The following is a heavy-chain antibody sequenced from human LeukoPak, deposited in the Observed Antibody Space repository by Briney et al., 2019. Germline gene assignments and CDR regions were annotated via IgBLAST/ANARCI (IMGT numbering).Heavy chain of an antibody. V-gene: IGHV4-30-4*01. CDR1: GGSISSGAYY. CDR2: IYYSGST. D-gene: IGHD2-8*01. Sequence: SETLSLTCTVSGGSISSGAYYWSWIRQPPGKGLEWIGYIYYSGSTHYNSSLKSRVSISVDTSKNQFSLNLNSVTAADTAVYYCASLLRMAYAVDYWGQGTLVTVSS. J-gene: IGHJ4*02. CDR3: ASLLRMAYAVDY.